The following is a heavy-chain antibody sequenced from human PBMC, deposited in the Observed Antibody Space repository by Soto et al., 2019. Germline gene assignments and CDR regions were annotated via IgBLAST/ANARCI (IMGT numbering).Heavy chain of an antibody. J-gene: IGHJ5*02. CDR2: ISTTGGHI. CDR3: AKNLGTPPGHDWSAP. V-gene: IGHV3-23*01. D-gene: IGHD7-27*01. Sequence: GGSLRLSCAASGFTFKDYTMTWVRQAPGKGLEWVAAISTTGGHIFYADSVKGRFTISRDNSRDSLFLQMDSLRVDDTAVYNWAKNLGTPPGHDWSAPGGRETLFTVSS. CDR1: GFTFKDYT.